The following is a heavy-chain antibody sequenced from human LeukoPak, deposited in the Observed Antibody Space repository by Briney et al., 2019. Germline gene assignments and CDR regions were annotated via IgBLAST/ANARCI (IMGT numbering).Heavy chain of an antibody. Sequence: GGSLRLSCAASGFTFSSYSMNWVRQAPGKGLEWVSYISSSSSTIYYADSVKGRFTISRDNAKNSLYLQMNSLRAGDTAVYYCARAAASMADAFDIWGQGTMVTVSS. V-gene: IGHV3-48*04. J-gene: IGHJ3*02. CDR2: ISSSSSTI. CDR1: GFTFSSYS. CDR3: ARAAASMADAFDI. D-gene: IGHD2/OR15-2a*01.